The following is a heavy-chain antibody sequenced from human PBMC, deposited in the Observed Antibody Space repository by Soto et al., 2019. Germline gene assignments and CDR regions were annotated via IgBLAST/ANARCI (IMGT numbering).Heavy chain of an antibody. J-gene: IGHJ3*02. CDR1: GFTFSSYS. D-gene: IGHD3-16*01. CDR3: AGGLGFAFDI. V-gene: IGHV3-48*02. CDR2: ISSGGITI. Sequence: EVQLVESGGGLVQPGGSLRLSCAASGFTFSSYSMNWVRQAPGKGLEWVSYISSGGITIYYTDSVKGRFTISRDNAKNSLYLQMNSLRDEDTAVYYCAGGLGFAFDIWGQGTMVTVSS.